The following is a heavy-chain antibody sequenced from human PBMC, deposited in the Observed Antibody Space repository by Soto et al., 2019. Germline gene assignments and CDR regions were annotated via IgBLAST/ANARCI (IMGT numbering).Heavy chain of an antibody. CDR1: GFTFSSNA. Sequence: EVQLLESGGGLVPPGGSLRLSCAASGFTFSSNAMSWVRQAPGKGLEWVSAISGSGGSTYYRDSVKGRFTISRDKSKNALYLQMSSLRAEDTAVYYCAKELHYYSSSGFDYWGQGTLVTVSS. V-gene: IGHV3-23*01. D-gene: IGHD3-22*01. CDR2: ISGSGGST. CDR3: AKELHYYSSSGFDY. J-gene: IGHJ4*02.